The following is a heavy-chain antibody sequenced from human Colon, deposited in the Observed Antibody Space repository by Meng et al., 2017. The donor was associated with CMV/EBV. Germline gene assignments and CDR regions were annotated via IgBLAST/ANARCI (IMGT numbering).Heavy chain of an antibody. D-gene: IGHD6-13*01. CDR2: ITGSADNT. J-gene: IGHJ4*02. CDR1: GFTFNNFA. Sequence: SGFTFNNFAMNWVRQAPGKGLEWVSGITGSADNTYYADSVKGRFTISRDDSNSTLYLQMNSLKAEDTAVYSCAKARSTTISAAFNYWGQGTLVTVS. V-gene: IGHV3-23*01. CDR3: AKARSTTISAAFNY.